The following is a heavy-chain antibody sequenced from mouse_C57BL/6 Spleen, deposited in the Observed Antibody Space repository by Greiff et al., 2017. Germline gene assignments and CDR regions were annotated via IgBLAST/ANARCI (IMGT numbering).Heavy chain of an antibody. V-gene: IGHV2-5*01. CDR2: ILRGGST. Sequence: QVQLQQPGPGLVQPSQSLPITCTASGSSLTSYGVHWVRQSPGNGLEWLGVILRGGSTDYNTDFMPRLNITKDNSKYRVFFKMNILQADDAAIYNSAKNNEYYCDYWGQGTTLTVSS. J-gene: IGHJ2*01. CDR1: GSSLTSYG. CDR3: AKNNEYYCDY.